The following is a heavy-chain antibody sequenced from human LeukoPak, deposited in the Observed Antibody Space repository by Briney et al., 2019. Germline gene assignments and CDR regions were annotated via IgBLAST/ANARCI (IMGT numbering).Heavy chain of an antibody. CDR3: ARRTHYDFWSGYNAFDI. Sequence: SETLSLTCAVSGGSISSYYWSWIRQPPGRGLEWIGSIHYSGSTSYNSSLKSRVTISVDKSKNQFSLKLSSVTAADTAVYYCARRTHYDFWSGYNAFDIWGQGTMVTVSS. V-gene: IGHV4-59*12. CDR1: GGSISSYY. D-gene: IGHD3-3*01. J-gene: IGHJ3*02. CDR2: IHYSGST.